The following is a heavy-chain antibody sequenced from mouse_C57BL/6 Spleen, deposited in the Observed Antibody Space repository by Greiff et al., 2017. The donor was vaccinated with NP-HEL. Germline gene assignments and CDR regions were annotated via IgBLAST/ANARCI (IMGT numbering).Heavy chain of an antibody. J-gene: IGHJ4*01. D-gene: IGHD2-3*01. V-gene: IGHV1-80*01. CDR2: IYPGDGDT. Sequence: QVQLQQSGAELVKPGASVKISCKASGYAFSSYWMNWVKQRPGKGLEWIGQIYPGDGDTNYNGKFKGKATVTADKSSSTAYMQLSSLTSEDSSVDFCATWDGCYGAMDYWGQGTSVTVSS. CDR1: GYAFSSYW. CDR3: ATWDGCYGAMDY.